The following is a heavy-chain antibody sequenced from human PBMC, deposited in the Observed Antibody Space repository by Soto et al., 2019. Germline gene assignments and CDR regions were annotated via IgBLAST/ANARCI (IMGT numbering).Heavy chain of an antibody. Sequence: HLQLQESGPGLVKPSETLSLTCSVSGGSISSSGYYWGWIRQPPGKGLEWIGSIYYTGTTYYNPSXKXRVILSVDTSKNQFSLKLSSLTAADTAVHYCARLGESSRLDDWGQGTLVTVSS. V-gene: IGHV4-39*01. CDR2: IYYTGTT. CDR1: GGSISSSGYY. D-gene: IGHD6-13*01. J-gene: IGHJ4*02. CDR3: ARLGESSRLDD.